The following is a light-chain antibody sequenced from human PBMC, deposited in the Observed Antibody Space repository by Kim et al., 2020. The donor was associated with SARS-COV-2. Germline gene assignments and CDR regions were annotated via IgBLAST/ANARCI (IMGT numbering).Light chain of an antibody. Sequence: GQKVTNYCSGSSSNIGNNYVSWYQQLPGTAPKLLIYDNNKRPSGIPDRFSGSKSGTSATLGITGLQTGDEAAYYCATWDSSLSAGVFGGGTQLTVL. CDR3: ATWDSSLSAGV. CDR1: SSNIGNNY. CDR2: DNN. V-gene: IGLV1-51*01. J-gene: IGLJ3*02.